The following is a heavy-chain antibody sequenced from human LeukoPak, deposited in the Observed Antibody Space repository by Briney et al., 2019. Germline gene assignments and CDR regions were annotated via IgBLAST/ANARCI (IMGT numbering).Heavy chain of an antibody. CDR2: ISGSGGST. Sequence: PGGSLRLSCAASGFTFSSYAMSWVRQAPGKGLEWVSAISGSGGSTYYADSVKGRFTISRDNSKNTLYLQMNSLRAEDTAVYYCARAGAGPCSGGSCSIDYWGQGTLVTVSS. D-gene: IGHD2-15*01. CDR3: ARAGAGPCSGGSCSIDY. V-gene: IGHV3-23*01. J-gene: IGHJ4*02. CDR1: GFTFSSYA.